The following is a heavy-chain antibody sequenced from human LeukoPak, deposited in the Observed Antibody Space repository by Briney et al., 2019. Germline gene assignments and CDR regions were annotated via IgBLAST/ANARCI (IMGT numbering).Heavy chain of an antibody. CDR1: GGSFDGYY. V-gene: IGHV4-59*01. D-gene: IGHD3-9*01. Sequence: SETLSLTCAVFGGSFDGYYWSWIRQSPGKGLEWIGYIYYSGSTNYNPSLKSRVTISVDTSKNQFSLKLSSVTAADTAVYYCARVYYDILTGYRFDYWGQGTLVTVSS. CDR2: IYYSGST. CDR3: ARVYYDILTGYRFDY. J-gene: IGHJ4*02.